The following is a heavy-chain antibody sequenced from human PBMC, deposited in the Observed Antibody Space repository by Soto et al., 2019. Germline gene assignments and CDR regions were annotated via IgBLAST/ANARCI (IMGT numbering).Heavy chain of an antibody. V-gene: IGHV1-46*01. J-gene: IGHJ4*02. D-gene: IGHD2-2*02. CDR1: GYTVTSYY. CDR3: ARTPGYTDRNYFDY. Sequence: XSVKVSWQASGYTVTSYYMHWVRQAPGQGLEWMGIINPSGGSTTYAQKFQGRLTMTRDTSTSTVYMELSSLRSEDTAMYYCARTPGYTDRNYFDYWGQGTLVTVSS. CDR2: INPSGGST.